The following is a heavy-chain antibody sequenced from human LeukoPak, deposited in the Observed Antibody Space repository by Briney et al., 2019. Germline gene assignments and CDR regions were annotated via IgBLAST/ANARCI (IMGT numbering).Heavy chain of an antibody. CDR1: GGSISSYY. CDR3: AAGVVITPFDY. V-gene: IGHV4-59*12. J-gene: IGHJ4*02. CDR2: IYYSGST. D-gene: IGHD3-22*01. Sequence: PSETLSLTCTVSGGSISSYYWSWIRQPPGKGLEWIGYIYYSGSTNYNPSLKSRVTISVDKSKNQFSLKLSSVTAADTAVYYCAAGVVITPFDYWGQGTLVTVSS.